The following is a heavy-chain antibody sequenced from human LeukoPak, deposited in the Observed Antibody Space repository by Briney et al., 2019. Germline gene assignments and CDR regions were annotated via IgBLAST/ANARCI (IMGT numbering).Heavy chain of an antibody. CDR2: ISAYNGNT. CDR1: GYTFTSYG. J-gene: IGHJ4*02. CDR3: ARSLGTNYDILTDAEGY. Sequence: ASVKVSCKASGYTFTSYGISWVRQAPGQGLEWMGWISAYNGNTNYAQKLQGRVTMTTDTSTSTAYMELRSLRSDDTAVYYCARSLGTNYDILTDAEGYWGQGTLVTVSS. D-gene: IGHD3-9*01. V-gene: IGHV1-18*01.